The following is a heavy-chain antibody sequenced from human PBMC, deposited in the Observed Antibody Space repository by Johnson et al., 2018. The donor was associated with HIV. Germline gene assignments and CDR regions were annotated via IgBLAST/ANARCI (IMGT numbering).Heavy chain of an antibody. CDR1: GFTFSSYA. Sequence: MQLVESGGDLVNPGGSLRLSCAASGFTFSSYAMSWVRQTPGMGLEWVSAINWNAGRKCYTDSVKGRFTICRDNAKNSLYVEMNRLRAEDTALYYCARENLGAFDIWGQGTMVTVSS. CDR2: INWNAGRK. D-gene: IGHD1-14*01. V-gene: IGHV3-20*04. CDR3: ARENLGAFDI. J-gene: IGHJ3*02.